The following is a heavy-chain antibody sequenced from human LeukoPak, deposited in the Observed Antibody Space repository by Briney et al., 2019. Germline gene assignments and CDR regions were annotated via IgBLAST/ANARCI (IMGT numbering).Heavy chain of an antibody. Sequence: PGGSLRLSCAASGFTFSTYAMTWVRQAPGMGLEWVSAIGGSGGSTYSADSVKGRFTISRDNPKNTLYLQMNSLTAADTAVYYCAQGGPRPGSYYSLAYWGQGTLVTVSS. CDR3: AQGGPRPGSYYSLAY. D-gene: IGHD3-10*01. V-gene: IGHV3-23*01. CDR1: GFTFSTYA. CDR2: IGGSGGST. J-gene: IGHJ4*02.